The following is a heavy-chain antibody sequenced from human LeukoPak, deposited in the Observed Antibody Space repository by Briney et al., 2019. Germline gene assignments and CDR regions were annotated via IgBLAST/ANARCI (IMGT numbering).Heavy chain of an antibody. D-gene: IGHD6-19*01. Sequence: SETLSLTCTVSGDSISSGSYYWTWIRQPAGKGLEWIGRIYTSGSTNYNPSLKSRVTISVDTSKNQFSLKLSSVTAADTAVYYCARVSRPGAVAGDYWGQGTLVTVSS. V-gene: IGHV4-61*02. J-gene: IGHJ4*02. CDR3: ARVSRPGAVAGDY. CDR2: IYTSGST. CDR1: GDSISSGSYY.